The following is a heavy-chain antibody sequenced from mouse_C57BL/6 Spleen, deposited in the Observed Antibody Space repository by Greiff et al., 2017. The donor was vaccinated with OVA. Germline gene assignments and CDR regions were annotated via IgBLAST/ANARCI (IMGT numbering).Heavy chain of an antibody. J-gene: IGHJ2*01. Sequence: VQLQQPGAELVMPGASVTLSCKASGYTFTSSWMHWVKQRPGHGLEWIGDIDPSDSYTNSNQKFKGKSTLTVDKSSSTAYMQLRSLTSEDSAVYYCARGGYYGSSLGYWGQGTTLTGAS. D-gene: IGHD1-1*01. V-gene: IGHV1-69*01. CDR3: ARGGYYGSSLGY. CDR2: IDPSDSYT. CDR1: GYTFTSSW.